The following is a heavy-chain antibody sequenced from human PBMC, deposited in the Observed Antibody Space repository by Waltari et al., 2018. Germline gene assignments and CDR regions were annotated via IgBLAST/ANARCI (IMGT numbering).Heavy chain of an antibody. D-gene: IGHD3-22*01. CDR3: ARTLDYYDSSGYCLAFDY. CDR1: GDSVSSNSAA. CDR2: TYYRSKVYN. V-gene: IGHV6-1*01. Sequence: QVQLQQSGPGLVKPSQTLSLTCAISGDSVSSNSAAWNWIRQSPSRGLEWLGRTYYRSKVYNDYAVSVKSRITINPDTSKNQFSLQLNSVTPEDTAVYYCARTLDYYDSSGYCLAFDYWGQGTLVTVSS. J-gene: IGHJ4*02.